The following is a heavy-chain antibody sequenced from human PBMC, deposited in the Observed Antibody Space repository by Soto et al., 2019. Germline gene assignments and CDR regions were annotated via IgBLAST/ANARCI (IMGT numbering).Heavy chain of an antibody. CDR3: ARDVSQWLKKGEIDY. CDR1: GFTFSSYA. Sequence: QVQLVESGGGVVQPGRSLRLSCAASGFTFSSYAMHWVRQAPGKGLEWVAVISYDGSNKYYADSVKGRFTISRDNSKNTLYLQMNSLRAEDTAVYYCARDVSQWLKKGEIDYWGQGTLVTVSS. D-gene: IGHD6-19*01. CDR2: ISYDGSNK. V-gene: IGHV3-30-3*01. J-gene: IGHJ4*02.